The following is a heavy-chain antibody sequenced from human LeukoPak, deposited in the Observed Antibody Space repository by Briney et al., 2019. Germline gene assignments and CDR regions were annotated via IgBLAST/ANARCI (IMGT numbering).Heavy chain of an antibody. D-gene: IGHD3/OR15-3a*01. J-gene: IGHJ3*01. CDR3: VRDLDWGAFDV. Sequence: GGSLRLSCAASGFTFRNYWMSWVRQAPGKGLEWVSGISPSGDITYYADSVMGRFTISRDDRKSTVSLQMNSLRAEDTALYYCVRDLDWGAFDVWGQGRMVTVSS. CDR2: ISPSGDIT. V-gene: IGHV3-23*01. CDR1: GFTFRNYW.